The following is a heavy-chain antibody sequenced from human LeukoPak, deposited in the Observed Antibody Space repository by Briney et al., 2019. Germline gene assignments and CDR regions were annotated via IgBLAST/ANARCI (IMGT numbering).Heavy chain of an antibody. CDR1: GFTFSSYA. CDR2: IINSGGTP. J-gene: IGHJ3*02. Sequence: PGGSLRLSCAAAGFTFSSYAMTWVRQAPAKGLEWVSTIINSGGTPYYSDSVKGRFTISRDISRNTLYLHMTSLRAEDTAIYYCTRDAYESTVADAFDIWGQGTMVTVSP. CDR3: TRDAYESTVADAFDI. D-gene: IGHD6-19*01. V-gene: IGHV3-23*01.